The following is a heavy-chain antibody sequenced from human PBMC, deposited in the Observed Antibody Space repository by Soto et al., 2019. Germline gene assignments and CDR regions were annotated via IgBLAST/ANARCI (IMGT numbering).Heavy chain of an antibody. CDR1: GGSISSYY. V-gene: IGHV4-59*01. J-gene: IGHJ5*02. Sequence: SETLSLTCTVSGGSISSYYWTWIGQPPGKGLEWIGYIYYSGSTNYNPSLKSRVTISVDTSKNQFSLKLSSVTAADKAVYYCASALLSWNYRSWFDPWGQGTLVTVSS. CDR2: IYYSGST. CDR3: ASALLSWNYRSWFDP. D-gene: IGHD1-7*01.